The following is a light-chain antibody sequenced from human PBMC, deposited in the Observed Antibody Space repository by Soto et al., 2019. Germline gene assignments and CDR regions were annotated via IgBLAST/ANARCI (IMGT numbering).Light chain of an antibody. CDR1: SSDVGGYNY. V-gene: IGLV2-14*01. CDR2: NVS. Sequence: ALAQAASVSGSPGQSITISCTGTSSDVGGYNYVSWYQQFPGEVPKLLIYNVSNRPSGVSNRFSGSKSGNTASLTISGLQAEDEADYFCTSSTSGSLYVFGTGTKVTV. CDR3: TSSTSGSLYV. J-gene: IGLJ1*01.